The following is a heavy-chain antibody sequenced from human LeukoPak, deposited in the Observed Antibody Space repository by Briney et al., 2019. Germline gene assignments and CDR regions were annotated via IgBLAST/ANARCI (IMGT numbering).Heavy chain of an antibody. Sequence: GASVKVSCTESGGAFGRYAISWVRQAPGQGLEWMGGIIPIFRTPKFAQGFQGRVSITADESTTTVYMELRRLRSEDTAVYYCARGVSLYNWNDDQTQGNYYYYAMDVWGPGTTVTVSS. D-gene: IGHD1-1*01. V-gene: IGHV1-69*13. J-gene: IGHJ6*02. CDR1: GGAFGRYA. CDR3: ARGVSLYNWNDDQTQGNYYYYAMDV. CDR2: IIPIFRTP.